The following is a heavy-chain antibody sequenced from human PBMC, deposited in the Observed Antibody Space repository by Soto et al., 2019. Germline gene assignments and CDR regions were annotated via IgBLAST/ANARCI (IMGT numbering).Heavy chain of an antibody. J-gene: IGHJ4*02. CDR1: GGSISSYY. CDR2: IYYSGST. V-gene: IGHV4-59*01. CDR3: ARGQLVRDYYFDY. D-gene: IGHD3-10*01. Sequence: ASETLSLTCTVSGGSISSYYWSWIRQPPGKGLEWIGYIYYSGSTNYNPSLKSRVTISVDTSKNQFSLKLSSVTAADTAVYYCARGQLVRDYYFDYWGQGTLVTVSS.